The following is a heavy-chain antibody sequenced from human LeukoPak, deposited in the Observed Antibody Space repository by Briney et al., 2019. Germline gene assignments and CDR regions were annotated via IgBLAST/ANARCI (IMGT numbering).Heavy chain of an antibody. CDR3: ARSWIVVVPAALHP. Sequence: SGGSLRLSCAASGFIFSCYAMHWVRQAPGRGLEYVSAIRSNGDSTYYANSVKGRFTISRDNSKNTLYLQMGSLRAEDMAVYYCARSWIVVVPAALHPWGQGTLVTVSS. CDR2: IRSNGDST. CDR1: GFIFSCYA. D-gene: IGHD2-2*01. J-gene: IGHJ5*02. V-gene: IGHV3-64*01.